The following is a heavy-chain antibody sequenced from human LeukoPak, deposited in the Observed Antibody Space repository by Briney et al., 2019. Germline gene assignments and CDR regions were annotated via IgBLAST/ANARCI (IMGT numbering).Heavy chain of an antibody. V-gene: IGHV3-23*01. CDR2: IGGRGGSA. CDR1: GFTFSIYA. Sequence: GGSLRLSCAASGFTFSIYAMSWVRQAPGKGLEWVATIGGRGGSAYYADSVKGRFTISRDESKNTLYLQMNSLRAEDTAVYYCANPFVVVTATDDAFDIWGQGTMVTVSS. J-gene: IGHJ3*02. D-gene: IGHD2-21*02. CDR3: ANPFVVVTATDDAFDI.